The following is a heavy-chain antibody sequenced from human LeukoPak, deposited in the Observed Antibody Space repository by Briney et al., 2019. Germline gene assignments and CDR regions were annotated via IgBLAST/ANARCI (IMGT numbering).Heavy chain of an antibody. V-gene: IGHV3-23*01. CDR3: AKDLWHLVRMIDH. D-gene: IGHD6-6*01. CDR1: GFIFSKYA. CDR2: ISATGAST. Sequence: PGGSLRLSCEGSGFIFSKYAMNWVRQAPGKGLEWVSAISATGASTYYIDSVKGRFTISRDNSNNTLYLQMNSLRAEDTARYYCAKDLWHLVRMIDHWGQGILV. J-gene: IGHJ4*02.